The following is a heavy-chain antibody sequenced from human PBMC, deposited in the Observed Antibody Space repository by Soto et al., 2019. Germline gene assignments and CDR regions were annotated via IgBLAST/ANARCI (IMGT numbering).Heavy chain of an antibody. Sequence: QVQLRESGPGLVKPSQTLSLTCTVSGGSINSGGYYWNWIRQHPGKGLEWIGYMYYSGSTYYNPFLRRRFIISAATSETHFALKLSSVTAADTAVYFWARGYRQSGYSSSWLFDYWGQGTLVNVSS. CDR1: GGSINSGGYY. D-gene: IGHD6-13*01. CDR2: MYYSGST. J-gene: IGHJ4*02. CDR3: ARGYRQSGYSSSWLFDY. V-gene: IGHV4-31*03.